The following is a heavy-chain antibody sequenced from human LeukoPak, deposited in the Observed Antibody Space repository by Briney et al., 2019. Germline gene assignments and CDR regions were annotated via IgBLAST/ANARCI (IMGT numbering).Heavy chain of an antibody. V-gene: IGHV4-34*01. J-gene: IGHJ4*02. Sequence: PSETLSLTCAVYGGSFSGYYWSWICQPPGKGLEWIGEINHSGSTNYNPSLKSRVTISVDTSKNQFSLKLSSVTAADTAVYYCACRTRYYYDSSGYYQDYWGQGTLVTVSS. CDR1: GGSFSGYY. CDR2: INHSGST. CDR3: ACRTRYYYDSSGYYQDY. D-gene: IGHD3-22*01.